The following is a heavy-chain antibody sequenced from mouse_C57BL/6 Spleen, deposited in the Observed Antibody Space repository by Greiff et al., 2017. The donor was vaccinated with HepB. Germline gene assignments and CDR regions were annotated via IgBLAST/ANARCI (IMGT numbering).Heavy chain of an antibody. D-gene: IGHD1-1*01. Sequence: EVQGVESGGGLVQPGGSMKLSCVASGFTFSNYWMNWVRQSPEKGLEWVAQIRLKSDNYATHYAESVKGRFTISRDDSKSSVYLQMNNLRAEDTGIYYCSGPYYYGSSPWYFDVWGTGTTVTVSS. V-gene: IGHV6-3*01. CDR2: IRLKSDNYAT. J-gene: IGHJ1*03. CDR3: SGPYYYGSSPWYFDV. CDR1: GFTFSNYW.